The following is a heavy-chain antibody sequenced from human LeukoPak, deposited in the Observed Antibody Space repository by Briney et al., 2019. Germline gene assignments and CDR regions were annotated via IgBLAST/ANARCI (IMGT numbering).Heavy chain of an antibody. CDR1: GFTFSSYG. CDR2: ISGSGGST. D-gene: IGHD4-17*01. CDR3: ARGYGDDALYYFDY. J-gene: IGHJ4*02. V-gene: IGHV3-23*01. Sequence: PGGSLRLSCAASGFTFSSYGMSWVRQAPGKGLEWVSAISGSGGSTYYADSVKGRFTISRDNSKNTLYLQMNSLRAEDTAVYYCARGYGDDALYYFDYWGQGTLVTVSS.